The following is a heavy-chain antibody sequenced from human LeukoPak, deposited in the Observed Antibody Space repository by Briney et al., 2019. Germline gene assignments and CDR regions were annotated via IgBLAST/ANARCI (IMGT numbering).Heavy chain of an antibody. D-gene: IGHD3-10*02. Sequence: GGSVRLSCAASGFTLCSYEMKWVRQAPGEGLEGVSYISSSGSTIYYADSVKGRFTISRDNAKNSLYLQMNSLRAEDTAVYYCAELGITMIGGVWGKGTTVTISS. CDR1: GFTLCSYE. J-gene: IGHJ6*04. CDR2: ISSSGSTI. CDR3: AELGITMIGGV. V-gene: IGHV3-48*03.